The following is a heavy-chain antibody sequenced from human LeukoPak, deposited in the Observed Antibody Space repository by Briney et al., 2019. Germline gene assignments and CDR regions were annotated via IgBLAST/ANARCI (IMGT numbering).Heavy chain of an antibody. J-gene: IGHJ4*02. CDR2: INPRGGST. V-gene: IGHV1-46*03. Sequence: ASVKVSCKASGCTFTNYYMHWVRQAPGQGLEWMGIINPRGGSTSYAQKFQGRVTMTRDTSTSTVYMELSSLRSEDTAVYYCAVVDYYDSSGYESFDSWGQGTLVTVSS. CDR1: GCTFTNYY. CDR3: AVVDYYDSSGYESFDS. D-gene: IGHD3-22*01.